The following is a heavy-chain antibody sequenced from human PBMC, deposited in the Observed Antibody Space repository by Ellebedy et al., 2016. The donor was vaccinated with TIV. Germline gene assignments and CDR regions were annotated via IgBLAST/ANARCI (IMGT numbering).Heavy chain of an antibody. J-gene: IGHJ6*02. V-gene: IGHV2-70*11. CDR2: VDWDDDK. CDR1: GFSLSTVGMC. Sequence: SGPTLVKPTQTLTLTCTLSGFSLSTVGMCVSWIRQPPGEALEWLARVDWDDDKYYGTSLKTRLTISKDTSKTQVVLTMTNLDPVDAATYYCARTHIGGLPTSNYYYGMDVWGQGTTVTVSS. CDR3: ARTHIGGLPTSNYYYGMDV.